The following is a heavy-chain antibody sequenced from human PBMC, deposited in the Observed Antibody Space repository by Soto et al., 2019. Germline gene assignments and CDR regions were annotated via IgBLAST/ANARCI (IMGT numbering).Heavy chain of an antibody. D-gene: IGHD2-2*01. CDR1: GYTFINYY. V-gene: IGHV1-2*02. CDR2: VNPRSGDT. J-gene: IGHJ4*02. CDR3: ARQLAYCSSTSCHFDY. Sequence: GASVKVSCKASGYTFINYYIHWVRQAPGQGLEWMGWVNPRSGDTNYAQKFQGRVTMTRDTSISTAYMELSRLRSDDTAVYYCARQLAYCSSTSCHFDYWGQGTLVTVSS.